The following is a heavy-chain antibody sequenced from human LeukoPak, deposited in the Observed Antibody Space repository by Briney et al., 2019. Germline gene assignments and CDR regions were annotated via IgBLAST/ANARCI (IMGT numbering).Heavy chain of an antibody. CDR1: GYTFTNYG. V-gene: IGHV1-18*01. CDR2: INPYNGDT. D-gene: IGHD3-10*01. Sequence: ASVKVSCKASGYTFTNYGISWVRQAPGQGLEWMGWINPYNGDTNYAQNLQGRVTMTTDTSTSTVYMELSSLRSEDTAVYYCARRGLINWYIDLWGRGTLVTVSS. CDR3: ARRGLINWYIDL. J-gene: IGHJ2*01.